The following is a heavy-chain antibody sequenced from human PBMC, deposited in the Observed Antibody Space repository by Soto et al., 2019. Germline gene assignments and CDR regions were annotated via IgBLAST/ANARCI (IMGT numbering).Heavy chain of an antibody. Sequence: GGSLRLSCAASGFTFSSYAMHWVRQAPGKGLEWVAVISYDGSNKYYADSVKGRFTISRDNSKLTLYLQMNSLRPEDTAVYYCARVLTYFDFWSGLDYWGQGT. CDR3: ARVLTYFDFWSGLDY. V-gene: IGHV3-30-3*01. J-gene: IGHJ4*02. D-gene: IGHD3-3*01. CDR1: GFTFSSYA. CDR2: ISYDGSNK.